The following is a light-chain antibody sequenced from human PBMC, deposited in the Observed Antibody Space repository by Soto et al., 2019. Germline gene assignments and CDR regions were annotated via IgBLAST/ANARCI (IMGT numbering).Light chain of an antibody. CDR3: MQGTHWPFT. CDR1: QSLVYSDGNTY. J-gene: IGKJ3*01. V-gene: IGKV2-30*01. Sequence: DVVMTQSPLSLPVTLGQPASISCRSSQSLVYSDGNTYLNWFQQRPGHSPRRLIYKVSNRDSGVPDRFSGSGSGTDFTLKISRVEAEDVGVYYCMQGTHWPFTFGPGTKVDSK. CDR2: KVS.